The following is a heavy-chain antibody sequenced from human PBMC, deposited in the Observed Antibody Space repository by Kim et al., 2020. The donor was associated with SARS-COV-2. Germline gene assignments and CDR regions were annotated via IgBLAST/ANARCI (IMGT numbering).Heavy chain of an antibody. Sequence: GGSLRLSCTASGLTFSDSAMHWVRQASGKGLEWVGRIRSKSNSYETAYAASEKGRFTIARDDSKNTADLKMNSLKTEDTALYYCTRCPPYSESYWDAFDIWGQGTMVTVSP. D-gene: IGHD1-26*01. CDR3: TRCPPYSESYWDAFDI. J-gene: IGHJ3*02. CDR1: GLTFSDSA. CDR2: IRSKSNSYET. V-gene: IGHV3-73*01.